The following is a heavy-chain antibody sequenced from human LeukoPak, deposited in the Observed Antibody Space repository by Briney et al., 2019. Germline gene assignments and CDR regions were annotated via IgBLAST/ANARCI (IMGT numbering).Heavy chain of an antibody. CDR2: INSDGSSA. D-gene: IGHD5-18*01. V-gene: IGHV3-74*01. CDR3: ARGTYGYSYGLLDY. CDR1: GFTFSSYA. J-gene: IGHJ4*02. Sequence: GGSLRLSCAASGFTFSSYAMSWVRDAPGEGRVWVSRINSDGSSASYADSVKGRFTISRDNAKNTLYLQMNSLRAEDTAVYYCARGTYGYSYGLLDYWGEGTLVTVSS.